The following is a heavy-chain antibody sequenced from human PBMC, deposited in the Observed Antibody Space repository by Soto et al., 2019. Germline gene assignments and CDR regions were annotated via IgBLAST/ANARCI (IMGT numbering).Heavy chain of an antibody. CDR1: GFTFSSYA. V-gene: IGHV3-23*01. D-gene: IGHD6-19*01. Sequence: GGSLRLSCAASGFTFSSYAMSWVRQAPGKGLEWVSAISGSGGSTYYADSVKGRFTISRDNSKNTLYLQMNSLRAEDTAVYYCAKDAYSIAVAGTRSGITKLGIFGYWGQGTLVTVS. CDR2: ISGSGGST. J-gene: IGHJ4*02. CDR3: AKDAYSIAVAGTRSGITKLGIFGY.